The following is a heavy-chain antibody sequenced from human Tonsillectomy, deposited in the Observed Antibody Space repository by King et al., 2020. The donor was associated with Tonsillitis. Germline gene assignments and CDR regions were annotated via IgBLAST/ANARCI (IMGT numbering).Heavy chain of an antibody. D-gene: IGHD3-16*01. CDR2: IRSKPDGGTT. CDR3: TTDPWKSLGRVN. Sequence: VQLVESGGGLVKPGGSLRLSCAVSRLNFKNGWMSWVRQAPGKGLEWVGRIRSKPDGGTTDYAAPVKGRFSISRDDSKTTLYLQMNSLKTEDTAVYYCTTDPWKSLGRVNWGQGTLVTVSS. CDR1: RLNFKNGW. J-gene: IGHJ4*02. V-gene: IGHV3-15*01.